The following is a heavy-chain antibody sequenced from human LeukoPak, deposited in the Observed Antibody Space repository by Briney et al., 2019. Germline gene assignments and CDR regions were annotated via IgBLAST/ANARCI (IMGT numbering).Heavy chain of an antibody. CDR3: AKNFRTLASRRTSPFDS. V-gene: IGHV1-18*01. J-gene: IGHJ4*02. CDR1: GYTFTSYA. D-gene: IGHD6-6*01. Sequence: ASVKVSCKVSGYTFTSYAINWVRQAPGQGLEWMGWVGPYHGNTTYAQKFQGRVAITTDKSTTTAYMELRSLTSDDTTLYYCAKNFRTLASRRTSPFDSWGQGTLVIVSS. CDR2: VGPYHGNT.